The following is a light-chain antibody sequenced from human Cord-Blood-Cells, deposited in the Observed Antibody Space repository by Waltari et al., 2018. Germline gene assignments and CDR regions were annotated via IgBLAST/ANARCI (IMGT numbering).Light chain of an antibody. CDR3: QQYNSYWGFT. V-gene: IGKV1-5*03. J-gene: IGKJ3*01. CDR2: KAS. Sequence: DLQMTQSPSTLSASVVDRVPIPCRSSQSISSWLAWYQQKPGKAPKLLIYKASSLESGVPSRCSGSGSGTEFTLTISSLQPDDFATYYCQQYNSYWGFTFGPGTKVDIK. CDR1: QSISSW.